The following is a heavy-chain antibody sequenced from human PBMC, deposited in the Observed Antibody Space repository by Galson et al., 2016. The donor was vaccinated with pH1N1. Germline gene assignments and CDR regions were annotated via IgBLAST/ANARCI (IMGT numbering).Heavy chain of an antibody. CDR2: ISGYNGNT. CDR1: GYTFSSYG. D-gene: IGHD1-26*01. CDR3: ARMSGSSRYLDY. V-gene: IGHV1-18*01. J-gene: IGHJ4*02. Sequence: SVKVSCKASGYTFSSYGISWVRQAPGKGLEWMGWISGYNGNTKYEQKIQGRVSMTIDTSTSTVYMELRSLRSDDTALYYCARMSGSSRYLDYWGQGTLVPVSS.